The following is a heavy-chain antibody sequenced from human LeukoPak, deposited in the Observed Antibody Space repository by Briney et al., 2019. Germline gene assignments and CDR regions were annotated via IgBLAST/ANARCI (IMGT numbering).Heavy chain of an antibody. V-gene: IGHV1-69*13. CDR1: GGTFSSYA. D-gene: IGHD2-2*01. CDR3: ARNNIVVVPAANDYYYYYGMDV. CDR2: IIPIFGTA. J-gene: IGHJ6*02. Sequence: SVKVSCKASGGTFSSYAISWVRQAPGQGLEWMGGIIPIFGTANYAQKFQGRVTITADESTSTAYMELSSLRSEDTAVYYCARNNIVVVPAANDYYYYYGMDVWGQGTTATVSS.